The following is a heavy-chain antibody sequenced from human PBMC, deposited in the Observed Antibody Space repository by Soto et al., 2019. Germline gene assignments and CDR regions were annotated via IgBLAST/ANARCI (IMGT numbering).Heavy chain of an antibody. CDR3: ANRGV. Sequence: QVQLQESGPGLVKPSETLSLTCTVSGGSVSSGSYYWSWIRQPPGKGLEWIGYIYYSGSTNYNPSLKSRVTISVDTSKNQFSLKLSSVTAADTAVYYCANRGVWGQGTTATVSS. J-gene: IGHJ6*02. CDR1: GGSVSSGSYY. CDR2: IYYSGST. V-gene: IGHV4-61*01.